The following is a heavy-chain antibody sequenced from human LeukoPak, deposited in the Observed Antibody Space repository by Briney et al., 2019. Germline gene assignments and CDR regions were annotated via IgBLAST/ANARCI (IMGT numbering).Heavy chain of an antibody. D-gene: IGHD2-15*01. CDR1: GFTFSNCA. J-gene: IGHJ5*02. CDR3: AKSQGYYDA. Sequence: PGGSLRLSCVASGFTFSNCAMSWVRRAPGKGLELVSGIYGSDDKTVYGDAVKGRFTISRDNSKNTLYLQMNSLRADDTAVYYCAKSQGYYDAWGQGALVTVSS. V-gene: IGHV3-23*01. CDR2: IYGSDDKT.